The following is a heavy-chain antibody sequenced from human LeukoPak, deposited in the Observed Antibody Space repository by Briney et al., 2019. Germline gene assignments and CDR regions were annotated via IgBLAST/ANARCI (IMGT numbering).Heavy chain of an antibody. CDR1: GFTFSSYA. CDR2: ISGSGGST. V-gene: IGHV3-23*01. CDR3: AREDIVVVPAAAYYYYGMDV. D-gene: IGHD2-2*01. J-gene: IGHJ6*02. Sequence: GGSLRLSCAASGFTFSSYAMSWVRQAPGKGLEWVSAISGSGGSTYYADSVKGRFTISRDNSKNTLYLQMNSLRAEDTAVYYCAREDIVVVPAAAYYYYGMDVWGQGTTVTVSS.